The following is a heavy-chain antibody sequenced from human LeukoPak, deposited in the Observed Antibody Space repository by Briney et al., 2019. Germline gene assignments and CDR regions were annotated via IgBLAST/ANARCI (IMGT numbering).Heavy chain of an antibody. CDR2: IYTSGST. V-gene: IGHV4-4*07. D-gene: IGHD6-13*01. CDR3: ARGGIAAAGTVYYYYIDV. CDR1: GDSFSSNY. J-gene: IGHJ6*03. Sequence: PSETLSLTCTVSGDSFSSNYWSWIRQPAGKTLEWIGRIYTSGSTNYNPSLKSRITMSVDTSNNQLSLKLRSVTAADTAVYYCARGGIAAAGTVYYYYIDVWGKGTTVTVSS.